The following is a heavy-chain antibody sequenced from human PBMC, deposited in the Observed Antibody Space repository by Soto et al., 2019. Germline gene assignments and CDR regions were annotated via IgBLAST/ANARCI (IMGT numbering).Heavy chain of an antibody. CDR3: ARHTGQQLARYYYYYYGMDV. D-gene: IGHD6-13*01. J-gene: IGHJ6*02. Sequence: PGESLKISCKGSGYSFTSYWIGWVRQMPGKGLEWMGIIYPGDSDTRYSPSFQGQVTISADKSISTAYLQWSSLRASDTAMYYCARHTGQQLARYYYYYYGMDVWGQGTTVTVSS. CDR2: IYPGDSDT. V-gene: IGHV5-51*01. CDR1: GYSFTSYW.